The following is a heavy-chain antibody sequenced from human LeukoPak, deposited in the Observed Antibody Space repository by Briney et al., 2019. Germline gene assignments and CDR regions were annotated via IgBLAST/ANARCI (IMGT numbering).Heavy chain of an antibody. CDR1: GFTFSRCE. CDR3: ARIGGYYMDV. J-gene: IGHJ6*03. CDR2: INWNGGST. V-gene: IGHV3-20*04. Sequence: GGSLRLSCAASGFTFSRCEMNWVRQAPGKGLEWVSGINWNGGSTGYADSVKGRFTISRDNAKNSLYLQMNSLRAEDTALYYCARIGGYYMDVWGKGTTVTVSS.